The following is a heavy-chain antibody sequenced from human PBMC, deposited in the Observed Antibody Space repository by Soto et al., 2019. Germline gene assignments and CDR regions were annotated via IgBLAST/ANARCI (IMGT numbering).Heavy chain of an antibody. CDR3: ARENLSYEILTGANWFDP. CDR2: IYYSGST. Sequence: LSLTCTVSGDSISSGGFYWSWIRQHPGKGLEWIGYIYYSGSTHYNPSLKSRVIMSVDTSKNQFSLKLFSVTAADTAVYYCARENLSYEILTGANWFDPWGQGTLVTVSS. D-gene: IGHD3-9*01. CDR1: GDSISSGGFY. J-gene: IGHJ5*02. V-gene: IGHV4-31*03.